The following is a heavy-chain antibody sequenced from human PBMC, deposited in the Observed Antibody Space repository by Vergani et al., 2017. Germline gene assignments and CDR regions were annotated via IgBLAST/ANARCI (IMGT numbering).Heavy chain of an antibody. J-gene: IGHJ4*02. D-gene: IGHD3-16*02. CDR1: GGTFSSYA. CDR2: IIPNFGTA. CDR3: ARGTAIMITFGGVIVPFDY. V-gene: IGHV1-69*01. Sequence: QVQLVQSGAEVKKPGSSVKLSCKASGGTFSSYAISWVRQAPGQGLEWMGGIIPNFGTANYAQKLQGSVTLTADESTSTAYMELSRLRSEDTAVYYCARGTAIMITFGGVIVPFDYWGQGTLVTVSS.